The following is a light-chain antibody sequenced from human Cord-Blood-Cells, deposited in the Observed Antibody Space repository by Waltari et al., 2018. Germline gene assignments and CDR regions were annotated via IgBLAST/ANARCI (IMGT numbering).Light chain of an antibody. V-gene: IGKV1-39*01. CDR2: AAS. CDR1: QSISSY. J-gene: IGKJ2*01. Sequence: DIQMPQSPSSLSASVGDRVTITCRASQSISSYLNWYQQKPGQAPKLLIYAASSLQSGVPSRFSGSGSGTDFTLTISSLQPEDFATYYCQQSYSTPLYTFGQGTKLEIK. CDR3: QQSYSTPLYT.